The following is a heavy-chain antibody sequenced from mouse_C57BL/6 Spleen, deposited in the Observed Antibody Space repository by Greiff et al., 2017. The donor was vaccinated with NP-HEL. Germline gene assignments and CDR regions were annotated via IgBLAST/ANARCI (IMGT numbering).Heavy chain of an antibody. V-gene: IGHV1-54*01. D-gene: IGHD1-1*01. CDR1: GYAFTNYL. Sequence: QVQLQQSGAELVRPGTSVKVSCKASGYAFTNYLIEWVKQRPGQGLEWIGVINPGSGGTNYNEKFKGKATLTADKSSSTAYMQLSSLTSEDSAVYFCARSDYGPLRAYWGQGTLVTVSA. CDR2: INPGSGGT. CDR3: ARSDYGPLRAY. J-gene: IGHJ3*01.